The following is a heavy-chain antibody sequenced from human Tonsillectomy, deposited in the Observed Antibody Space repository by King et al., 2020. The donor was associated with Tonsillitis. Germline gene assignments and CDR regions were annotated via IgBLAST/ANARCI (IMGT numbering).Heavy chain of an antibody. CDR1: GGSIRSSDHF. CDR3: ARYVDGTFDY. J-gene: IGHJ4*02. D-gene: IGHD1-7*01. V-gene: IGHV4-39*01. Sequence: QLQESGPGVVKPSETLSLTCNVSGGSIRSSDHFWAWIRQPPGRCLEWIGYMYYSGTIFYNPSLMSPITISVGTSANQFSLKLSSVTAADTAAYFCARYVDGTFDYWGQGALVTVSS. CDR2: MYYSGTI.